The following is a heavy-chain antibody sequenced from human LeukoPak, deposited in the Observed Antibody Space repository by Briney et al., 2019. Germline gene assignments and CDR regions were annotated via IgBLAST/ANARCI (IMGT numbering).Heavy chain of an antibody. CDR3: ARGGKDTAMGGDAFDI. D-gene: IGHD5-18*01. V-gene: IGHV3-21*01. J-gene: IGHJ3*02. CDR1: GFTFSSYS. CDR2: ISSSSSYI. Sequence: GGSLRLSCAASGFTFSSYSMTWVRQAPGKGLEWVSSISSSSSYIYYADSVKGRFTISRDNAKNSLYLQMNSLRAEDTAVYYCARGGKDTAMGGDAFDIWGQGTMVTVSS.